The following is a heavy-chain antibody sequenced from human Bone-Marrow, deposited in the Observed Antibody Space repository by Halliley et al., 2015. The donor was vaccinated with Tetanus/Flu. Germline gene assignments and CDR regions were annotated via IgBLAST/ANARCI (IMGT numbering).Heavy chain of an antibody. J-gene: IGHJ4*02. Sequence: KVLGWGSFIPGDGRTYYANSLKGRFTIPRDTSKKAVYLQMNSLRAGDTAVYYCARSSGWTAHDWGQGALVTVSS. CDR3: ARSSGWTAHD. CDR2: IPGDGRT. D-gene: IGHD3-3*01. V-gene: IGHV3-43*02.